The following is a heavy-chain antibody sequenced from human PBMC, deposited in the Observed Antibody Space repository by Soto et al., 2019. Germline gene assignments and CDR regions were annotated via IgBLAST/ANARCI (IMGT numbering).Heavy chain of an antibody. D-gene: IGHD6-6*01. J-gene: IGHJ5*02. V-gene: IGHV1-18*04. Sequence: ASVKVSCKASGYTFTSYGITWVRQAPGQGLEWMGWISDYNGNTNYAQKLQGRVTLTTDTSTSTAYMELRSPRSDDTAVYYCARDLPGVYSSSSGFDPWGQGTLVTVSS. CDR3: ARDLPGVYSSSSGFDP. CDR1: GYTFTSYG. CDR2: ISDYNGNT.